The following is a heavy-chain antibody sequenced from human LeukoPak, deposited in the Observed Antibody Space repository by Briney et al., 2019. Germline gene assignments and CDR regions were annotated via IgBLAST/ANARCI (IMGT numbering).Heavy chain of an antibody. V-gene: IGHV3-30*19. D-gene: IGHD6-19*01. Sequence: GGSLRLSCAASGFTFGSYWMSWVRQAPGKGLEWVAVISYDGSNKYYADSVKGRFTISRDNSKNTLYLQMNSLRAEDTAVYYCARETTQSMYSSGWYAHFDYWGQGTLVTVSS. CDR1: GFTFGSYW. J-gene: IGHJ4*02. CDR3: ARETTQSMYSSGWYAHFDY. CDR2: ISYDGSNK.